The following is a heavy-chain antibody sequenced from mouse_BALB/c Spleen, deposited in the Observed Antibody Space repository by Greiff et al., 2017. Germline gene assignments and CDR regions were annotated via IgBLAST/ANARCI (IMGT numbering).Heavy chain of an antibody. D-gene: IGHD2-4*01. Sequence: VQLKESGAELVKPGASVKLSCTASGFNIKDTYMHWVKQRPEQGLEWIGRIDPANGNTKYDPKFQGKATITADTSSNTAYLQLSSLTSEDTAVYYCALYDYGAMDYWGQGTSVTVSS. V-gene: IGHV14-3*02. CDR2: IDPANGNT. J-gene: IGHJ4*01. CDR1: GFNIKDTY. CDR3: ALYDYGAMDY.